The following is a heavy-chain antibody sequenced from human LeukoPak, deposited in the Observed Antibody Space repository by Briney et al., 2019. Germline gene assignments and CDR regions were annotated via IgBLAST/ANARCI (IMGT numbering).Heavy chain of an antibody. CDR1: GGSMSCYY. CDR3: ARHGSGTSLALYP. V-gene: IGHV4-59*08. CDR2: ISYSGTT. J-gene: IGHJ5*02. Sequence: PSETLSLTCTVSGGSMSCYYWSWIRQSPGKGLEWVGYISYSGTTNYNPSLKSRVTISLGTSKNRFSLNLTSVTAADTAVYYCARHGSGTSLALYPWGQGTLVTVSS. D-gene: IGHD3-10*01.